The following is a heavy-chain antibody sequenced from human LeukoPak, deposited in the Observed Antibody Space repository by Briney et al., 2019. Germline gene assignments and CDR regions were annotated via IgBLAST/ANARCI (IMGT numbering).Heavy chain of an antibody. Sequence: ASVKVSCKASGYTFSNYGISWVRQAPGQGLEWMGRISGFNGNTNYGQKVQGRVTMTTDTSTITAYMELRSLRSDDTAVYYCARMVRGVPYYYGMDVWGQGTTVTVSS. CDR1: GYTFSNYG. CDR3: ARMVRGVPYYYGMDV. V-gene: IGHV1-18*01. D-gene: IGHD3-10*01. J-gene: IGHJ6*02. CDR2: ISGFNGNT.